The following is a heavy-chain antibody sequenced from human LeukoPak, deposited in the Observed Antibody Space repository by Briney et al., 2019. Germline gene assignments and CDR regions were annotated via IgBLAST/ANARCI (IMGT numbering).Heavy chain of an antibody. V-gene: IGHV1-2*02. CDR1: GYTFTAYY. CDR3: ARDPAKMGGTPFDY. D-gene: IGHD1-26*01. J-gene: IGHJ4*02. CDR2: INPNSGGT. Sequence: GASVKVSCKASGYTFTAYYMHWVRQAPGQGLEWMGWINPNSGGTNYAQKFQGRVTMTRDTSISTAYMELSRLRSDDTAVYYCARDPAKMGGTPFDYWGQGTLVTVSS.